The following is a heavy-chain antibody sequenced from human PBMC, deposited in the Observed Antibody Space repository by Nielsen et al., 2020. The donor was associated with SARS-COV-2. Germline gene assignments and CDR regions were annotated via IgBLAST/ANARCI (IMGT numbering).Heavy chain of an antibody. D-gene: IGHD1-26*01. CDR3: ARDSVGGYYYYYYYMDV. Sequence: GESLKISCAAPGFTFSSYGMHWVRQAPGKGLEWVAVIWYDGSNKYYADSVKGRFTISRDNSKNTLYLQMNSLRAEDTAVYYCARDSVGGYYYYYYYMDVWGKGTTVTVSS. CDR1: GFTFSSYG. CDR2: IWYDGSNK. J-gene: IGHJ6*03. V-gene: IGHV3-33*01.